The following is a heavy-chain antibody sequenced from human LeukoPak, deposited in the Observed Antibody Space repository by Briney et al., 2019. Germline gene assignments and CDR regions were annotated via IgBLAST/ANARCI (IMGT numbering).Heavy chain of an antibody. V-gene: IGHV3-23*01. J-gene: IGHJ4*02. CDR3: AKGPRYYYDSSGYYPGNY. Sequence: GGSLRLSCAASGFTFSSYAMSWVRQAPGKGLEWVSAISGSGGSTYYADSVKGRFTISRDNSKNTLYLQMNSLRAEDTAVYYCAKGPRYYYDSSGYYPGNYWGQGTLVTVSS. CDR2: ISGSGGST. CDR1: GFTFSSYA. D-gene: IGHD3-22*01.